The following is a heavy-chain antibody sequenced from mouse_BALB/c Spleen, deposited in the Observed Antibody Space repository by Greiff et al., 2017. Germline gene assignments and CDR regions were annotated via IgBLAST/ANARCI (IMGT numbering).Heavy chain of an antibody. J-gene: IGHJ2*01. CDR3: AISRGYDGYWCDY. V-gene: IGHV1-66*01. D-gene: IGHD2-3*01. CDR2: LFPGSGNT. Sequence: QVQLKESGPELVKPGASVKISCKASGYSFTSYYIHWVKQRPGQGLEWIGWLFPGSGNTKYNEKFKGKATLTADTSSSPAYLQPSSLTSEDSAVNVCAISRGYDGYWCDYGGQGTTLTVAS. CDR1: GYSFTSYY.